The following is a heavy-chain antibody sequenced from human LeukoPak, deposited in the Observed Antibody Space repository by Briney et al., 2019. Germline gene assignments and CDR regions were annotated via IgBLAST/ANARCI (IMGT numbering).Heavy chain of an antibody. J-gene: IGHJ4*02. V-gene: IGHV3-53*01. CDR1: GFTFTSYA. CDR3: ARTNPVYGDYDY. CDR2: IYPDGRT. D-gene: IGHD4-17*01. Sequence: GGSLRLSCAASGFTFTSYAMSWVRQAPGKGLQWVSVIYPDGRTYYADSVKGRFTISRDISRNTLLLQMNNLRADDTAVHYCARTNPVYGDYDYWGQGTLVTVSS.